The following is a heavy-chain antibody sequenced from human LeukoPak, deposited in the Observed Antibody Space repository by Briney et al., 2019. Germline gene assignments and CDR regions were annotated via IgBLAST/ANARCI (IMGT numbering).Heavy chain of an antibody. D-gene: IGHD3-22*01. V-gene: IGHV3-30*18. Sequence: GGSLRLSCAASGFTFSSYGMHWVRQAPGMGLEWVAVISYDGSNKYYADSVKGRFTISRDNSKNTLYLQMNSLRAEDTAVYYCAKDLDYYDSSGRVTPVLDYWGQGTLVTVSS. J-gene: IGHJ4*02. CDR3: AKDLDYYDSSGRVTPVLDY. CDR1: GFTFSSYG. CDR2: ISYDGSNK.